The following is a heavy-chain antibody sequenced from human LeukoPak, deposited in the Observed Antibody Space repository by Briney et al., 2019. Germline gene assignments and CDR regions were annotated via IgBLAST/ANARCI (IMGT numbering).Heavy chain of an antibody. CDR1: GFTFSSYS. D-gene: IGHD2-2*01. Sequence: AGGSLRLSCAASGFTFSSYSMNWVRQAPGKGLEWVSSISSSSSYIYYADSVKGRFTISRDNAKNSLYLQMNSLRAEDTAVYYCARGHRYCSSTSCYYFDYWGQGTLVTVSS. J-gene: IGHJ4*02. CDR2: ISSSSSYI. CDR3: ARGHRYCSSTSCYYFDY. V-gene: IGHV3-21*01.